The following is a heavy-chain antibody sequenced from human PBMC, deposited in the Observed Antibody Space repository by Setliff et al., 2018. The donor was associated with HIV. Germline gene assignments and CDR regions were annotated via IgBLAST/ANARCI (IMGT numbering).Heavy chain of an antibody. J-gene: IGHJ4*02. Sequence: ETLSLTCAVSGGSISSNWWSWVRQAPGKGLEWVSYITSSGSITYYADSVKGRFTVSRDISKNTLDLQMNSLRVDDTAVYYCAKGSGFYDYWGQGTLVTVSS. CDR2: ITSSGSIT. CDR3: AKGSGFYDY. D-gene: IGHD3-22*01. CDR1: GGSISSNW. V-gene: IGHV3-48*01.